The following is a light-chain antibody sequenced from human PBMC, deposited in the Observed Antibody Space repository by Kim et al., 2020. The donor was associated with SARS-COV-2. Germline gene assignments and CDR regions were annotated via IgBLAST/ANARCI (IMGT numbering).Light chain of an antibody. V-gene: IGLV2-8*01. Sequence: GQSVTVSCPGTSSDVGGYNYVSWYQQHPGKAPKLMISEVTKRPSGVPDRFSGSKSGDTASLTVSGLQAEDEADYFCSSYGGSSDLVFGGGTQLTVL. J-gene: IGLJ3*02. CDR2: EVT. CDR1: SSDVGGYNY. CDR3: SSYGGSSDLV.